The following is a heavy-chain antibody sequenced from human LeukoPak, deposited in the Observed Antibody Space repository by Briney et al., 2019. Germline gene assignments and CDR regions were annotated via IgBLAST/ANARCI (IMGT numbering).Heavy chain of an antibody. CDR1: GFTFSSYA. Sequence: PGGSLRLSCAASGFTFSSYAMSWVRQAPGKGLEWVSAISGSGGSTYYADSVKGRFTISRDNSKNTLYMQMNSLRDEDTAVYYCAKDLPYYYGSGSSFDYWGQGTLVTVSS. CDR2: ISGSGGST. CDR3: AKDLPYYYGSGSSFDY. D-gene: IGHD3-10*01. J-gene: IGHJ4*02. V-gene: IGHV3-23*01.